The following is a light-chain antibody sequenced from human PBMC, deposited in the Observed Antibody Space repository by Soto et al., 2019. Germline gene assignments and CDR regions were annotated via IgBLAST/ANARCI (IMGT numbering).Light chain of an antibody. V-gene: IGKV1-5*01. CDR2: GAS. J-gene: IGKJ5*01. CDR1: QSISSW. CDR3: QQYGSSPH. Sequence: DIQMTQSPSTLSASVGDRVTITCRASQSISSWLAWYQQKPGKAPKLLICGASSRATGIPGRFSGSGSGTDFTLTISRLEPEDFALYYCQQYGSSPHFGQGTRLEIK.